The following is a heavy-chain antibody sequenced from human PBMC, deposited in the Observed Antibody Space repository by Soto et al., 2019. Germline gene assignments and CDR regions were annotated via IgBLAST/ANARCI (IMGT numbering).Heavy chain of an antibody. Sequence: QVQLQESGPGLVKPSETLSLTCTVSGGSISSYYWSWIRQPPGKGLEWIGYIYYSGSTNYNPSLKNRVNISLDPYKNQFSLKLSSVTAADTAVYYCARVRVIAAAPTWWFDPWGQGTLVTVSS. CDR3: ARVRVIAAAPTWWFDP. CDR2: IYYSGST. D-gene: IGHD6-13*01. CDR1: GGSISSYY. V-gene: IGHV4-59*01. J-gene: IGHJ5*02.